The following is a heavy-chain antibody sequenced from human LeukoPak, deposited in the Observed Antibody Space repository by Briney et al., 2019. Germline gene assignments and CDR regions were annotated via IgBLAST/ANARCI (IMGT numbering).Heavy chain of an antibody. CDR1: GFTFSSYA. Sequence: GGSLRLSCAASGFTFSSYAMSWVRQVPGKGLEWVSAISGSGGSTYYADSVKGRFTISRDNSKNTLYLQMNSLRAEDTAVYYCAKGTYSSSWSDFDYWGQGTLVTVSS. CDR2: ISGSGGST. CDR3: AKGTYSSSWSDFDY. J-gene: IGHJ4*02. V-gene: IGHV3-23*01. D-gene: IGHD6-13*01.